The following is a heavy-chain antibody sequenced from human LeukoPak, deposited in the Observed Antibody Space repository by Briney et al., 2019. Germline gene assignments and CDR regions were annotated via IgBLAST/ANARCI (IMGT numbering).Heavy chain of an antibody. CDR3: ARQTPYNGNHYFDY. CDR2: IYSHENT. J-gene: IGHJ4*02. D-gene: IGHD1-14*01. V-gene: IGHV4-4*09. CDR1: GGSIIGHY. Sequence: SETLSLTCTVSGGSIIGHYWSWIRQSPGKELEWIAYIYSHENTNYSPSLNGRSTISEDTSKNQESLKVRSVTTADTAVYYCARQTPYNGNHYFDYWGQGILVTVSS.